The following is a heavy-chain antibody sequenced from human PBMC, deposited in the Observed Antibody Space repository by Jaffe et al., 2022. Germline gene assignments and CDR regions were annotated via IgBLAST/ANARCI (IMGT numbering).Heavy chain of an antibody. CDR2: ISTGGSTT. J-gene: IGHJ4*02. V-gene: IGHV3-48*03. D-gene: IGHD3-10*01. CDR1: GFTFSNYE. CDR3: AKDTPSYFYNSGSPEY. Sequence: EVQLVESGGGLVQPGGSLRLSCAASGFTFSNYEMNWVRQAPGKGLEWVAFISTGGSTTYYADSVKGRFTISRDNAENSLYLQMNSLRDEDTAVYYCAKDTPSYFYNSGSPEYWGQGTLVTVSS.